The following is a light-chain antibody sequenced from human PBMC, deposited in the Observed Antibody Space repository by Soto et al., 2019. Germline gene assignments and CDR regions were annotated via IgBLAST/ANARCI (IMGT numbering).Light chain of an antibody. Sequence: QSALTQPASVSGSPGQSITISCTGTSSDVGGYNYVSRYQLHPGKAPKLIIYEVSHRPSGASNHFSGYKSGNTASLTISGLQAEDEADYYCCSYTSTSTPCVFGTGTKLTVL. CDR2: EVS. CDR3: CSYTSTSTPCV. V-gene: IGLV2-14*01. CDR1: SSDVGGYNY. J-gene: IGLJ1*01.